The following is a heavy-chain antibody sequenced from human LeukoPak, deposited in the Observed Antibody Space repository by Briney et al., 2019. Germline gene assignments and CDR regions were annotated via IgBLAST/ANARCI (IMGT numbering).Heavy chain of an antibody. CDR2: IYYSGST. Sequence: SETLSLTCTVSGGSISSGGYYWSWIRQHPGKGLEWVGYIYYSGSTYYNPSLKSRITISVDTSKNQFSLKLSSVTAADTAVYYCARGSWYYDSSGCFYYWGQGTLVTVSS. CDR3: ARGSWYYDSSGCFYY. CDR1: GGSISSGGYY. D-gene: IGHD3-22*01. J-gene: IGHJ4*02. V-gene: IGHV4-31*03.